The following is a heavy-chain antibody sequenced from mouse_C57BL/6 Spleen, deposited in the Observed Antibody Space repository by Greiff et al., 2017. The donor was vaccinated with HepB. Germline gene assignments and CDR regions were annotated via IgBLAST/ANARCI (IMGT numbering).Heavy chain of an antibody. Sequence: VQLQQSGAELVRPGASVKLSCKASGYTFTDYYINWVKQRPGQGLEWIARIYPGSGNTYYNEKFKGKATLTAEKSSSTAYMQLSSLTSEDSAVYFCARELLRSPYYFDYWGQGTTLTVSS. CDR1: GYTFTDYY. CDR2: IYPGSGNT. J-gene: IGHJ2*01. CDR3: ARELLRSPYYFDY. D-gene: IGHD1-1*01. V-gene: IGHV1-76*01.